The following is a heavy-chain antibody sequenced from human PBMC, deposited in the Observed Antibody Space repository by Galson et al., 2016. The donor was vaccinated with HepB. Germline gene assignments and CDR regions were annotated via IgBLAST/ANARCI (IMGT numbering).Heavy chain of an antibody. D-gene: IGHD5-18*01. CDR1: GFTFSNYW. Sequence: SLRLSCAASGFTFSNYWMHWVRQAPGKGLVWVSDINTDGSGTRYADSVKGRFTISRDNAKNTLYLQMNSLRAEDTAVYYCARKTDTAAPGDYWGQGTLVTVSS. CDR3: ARKTDTAAPGDY. J-gene: IGHJ4*02. V-gene: IGHV3-74*01. CDR2: INTDGSGT.